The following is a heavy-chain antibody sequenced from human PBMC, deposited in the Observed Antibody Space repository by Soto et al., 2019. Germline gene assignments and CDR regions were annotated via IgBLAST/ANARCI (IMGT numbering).Heavy chain of an antibody. CDR3: AKELLMDSFGGVIAHFDY. J-gene: IGHJ4*02. CDR1: GFTFSWYA. D-gene: IGHD3-16*02. Sequence: PGGSLRLSCAVSGFTFSWYAMNWVRQAPGKGLEWVASIRGSGGSTYYADSVKGRFTISRDNSENTLYLQMHSLRAEDTAVYYCAKELLMDSFGGVIAHFDYWGQGALVTVSS. CDR2: IRGSGGST. V-gene: IGHV3-23*01.